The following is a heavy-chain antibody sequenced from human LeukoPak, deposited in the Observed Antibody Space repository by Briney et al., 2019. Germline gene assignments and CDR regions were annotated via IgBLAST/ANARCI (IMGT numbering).Heavy chain of an antibody. D-gene: IGHD2-15*01. J-gene: IGHJ4*02. Sequence: GASVKVSCKASGYTFTTYGISWVRQAPGQVLEWMGWISPHNGNTNYAQKLQGRVTMTTDTSTSTAYMELRSLRSDDTAVYYCARDRAVVVAAIDYWGQGTLVTVSS. CDR2: ISPHNGNT. CDR3: ARDRAVVVAAIDY. V-gene: IGHV1-18*01. CDR1: GYTFTTYG.